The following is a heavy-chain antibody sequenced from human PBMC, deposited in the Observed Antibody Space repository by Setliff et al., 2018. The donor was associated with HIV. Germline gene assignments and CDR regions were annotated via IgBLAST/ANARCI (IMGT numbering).Heavy chain of an antibody. J-gene: IGHJ4*02. CDR3: ARIDPGKFWSLDY. D-gene: IGHD1-1*01. CDR2: SPYT. V-gene: IGHV4-4*07. CDR1: GGSISGYY. Sequence: SETLSLTCNVSGGSISGYYWSWIRQPAGKGLEWIGRSPYTPYNPSLKSRVTMSLDTSRNQITLTLKSVTAADTAVYFCARIDPGKFWSLDYWGRGTLVTVSS.